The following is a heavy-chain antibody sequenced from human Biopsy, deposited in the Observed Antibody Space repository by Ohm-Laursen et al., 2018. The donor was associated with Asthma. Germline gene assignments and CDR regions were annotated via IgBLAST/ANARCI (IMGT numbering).Heavy chain of an antibody. CDR2: IIPIFGIA. CDR1: GGTFSSYA. CDR3: AREMRAGRGNAFDI. J-gene: IGHJ3*02. D-gene: IGHD6-19*01. Sequence: SSVKVSCKASGGTFSSYAISWVRQAPRQGLEWMGGIIPIFGIANYAQKFQGRVTITADKSTSTAYMELSSLRSEDTAVYYCAREMRAGRGNAFDIWGQGTMVTVSS. V-gene: IGHV1-69*17.